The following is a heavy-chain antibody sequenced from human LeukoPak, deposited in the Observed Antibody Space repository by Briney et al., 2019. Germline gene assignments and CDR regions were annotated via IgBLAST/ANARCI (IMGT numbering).Heavy chain of an antibody. CDR2: ISSSSSTI. Sequence: GGSLRLSCAASGFTFSSYSMNWVRQAPGKGLEWVSYISSSSSTIYYADSVKGRFTISRDNAKNSLYLQMNSLRAEDTAVYYCATVIGGMNSKELDYWGQGTLVTVSS. CDR1: GFTFSSYS. CDR3: ATVIGGMNSKELDY. V-gene: IGHV3-48*01. D-gene: IGHD3-16*01. J-gene: IGHJ4*02.